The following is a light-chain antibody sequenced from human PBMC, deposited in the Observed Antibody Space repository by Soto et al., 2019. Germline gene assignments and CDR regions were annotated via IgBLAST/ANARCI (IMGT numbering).Light chain of an antibody. CDR1: QGVRSD. Sequence: EIVLTQSPDTLSVSPGDRATLSFRCSQGVRSDLAWYQQKAGQAPRLLIYGASTRATGIPARFSGSGSGTEFTLTISSLQSEDFAVYYCQQYNNWWTFGQGTKVDIK. J-gene: IGKJ1*01. V-gene: IGKV3-15*01. CDR3: QQYNNWWT. CDR2: GAS.